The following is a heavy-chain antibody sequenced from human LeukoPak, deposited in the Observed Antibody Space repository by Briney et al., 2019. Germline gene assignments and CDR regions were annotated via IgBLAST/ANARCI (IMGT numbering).Heavy chain of an antibody. CDR1: GGSISSYY. CDR3: ARRGGGSSWQAAYDY. CDR2: IYYSGST. V-gene: IGHV4-59*08. D-gene: IGHD6-13*01. Sequence: SETLSLTCTVSGGSISSYYWSWIRQPPGKGLEWIGYIYYSGSTNYNPSLKSRVTISVDTSKNQFSLKLSSVTAADTAVYYCARRGGGSSWQAAYDYWGQGTLVTVSS. J-gene: IGHJ4*02.